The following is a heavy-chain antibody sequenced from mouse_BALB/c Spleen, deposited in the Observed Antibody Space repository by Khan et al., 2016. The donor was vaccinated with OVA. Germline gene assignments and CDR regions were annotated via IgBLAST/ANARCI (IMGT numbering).Heavy chain of an antibody. J-gene: IGHJ4*01. CDR1: GFTFSSYG. V-gene: IGHV5-6*01. CDR2: ISTSGSYT. Sequence: EVELVESGGDLVKPGGSLKLSCAASGFTFSSYGMSWVRQTPDKRLEWVAIISTSGSYTYYPDSVKGRFTISRDNAKNTLYLQMSSLKSEDTAMYYCARCLYGSGYDYCAMDYWSQGTSITVST. D-gene: IGHD1-1*01. CDR3: ARCLYGSGYDYCAMDY.